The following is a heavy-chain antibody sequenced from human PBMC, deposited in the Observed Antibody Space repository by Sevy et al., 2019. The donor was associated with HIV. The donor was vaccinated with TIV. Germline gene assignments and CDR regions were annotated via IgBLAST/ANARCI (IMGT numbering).Heavy chain of an antibody. J-gene: IGHJ6*02. V-gene: IGHV4-61*01. D-gene: IGHD3-16*01. CDR1: GDSVSSGNYY. CDR3: AGAAPAYYYAMGV. CDR2: HFYSGST. Sequence: SETLSLTCTVSGDSVSSGNYYWSWIRQPTGKGLEWIGYHFYSGSTTYNPSLKSRVTISVDRSKNQFSLKLSSVTAADTAVYYCAGAAPAYYYAMGVWGQGTTVTVSS.